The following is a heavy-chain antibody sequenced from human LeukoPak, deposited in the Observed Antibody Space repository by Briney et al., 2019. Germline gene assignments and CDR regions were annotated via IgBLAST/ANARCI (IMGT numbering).Heavy chain of an antibody. CDR1: GFTFSSYG. D-gene: IGHD3-22*01. CDR2: IWYDGSNK. CDR3: ARGRYDSSGYLDY. J-gene: IGHJ4*02. Sequence: GGSLRLSRAASGFTFSSYGMHWVRQAPGKGLEWVAVIWYDGSNKYYADSVKGRFTIPRDNSKNTLYLQMNSLRAEDTAVYYCARGRYDSSGYLDYWGQGTLVTVSS. V-gene: IGHV3-33*08.